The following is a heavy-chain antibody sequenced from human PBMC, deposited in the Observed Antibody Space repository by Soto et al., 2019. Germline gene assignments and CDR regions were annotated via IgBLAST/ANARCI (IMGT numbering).Heavy chain of an antibody. J-gene: IGHJ5*02. D-gene: IGHD3-3*01. V-gene: IGHV1-69*12. Sequence: QVQLVQSGAEVKKPGSSVKVSCKASGGTFSSYVISWVRQAPGQGLEWMGGINPIFGTANYAQKFQGRVTITADXSXXXAXXELFSLRSEDTAVYYCAGAYYDFWSGYWTQNWFDPWGQGTLVTVSS. CDR3: AGAYYDFWSGYWTQNWFDP. CDR2: INPIFGTA. CDR1: GGTFSSYV.